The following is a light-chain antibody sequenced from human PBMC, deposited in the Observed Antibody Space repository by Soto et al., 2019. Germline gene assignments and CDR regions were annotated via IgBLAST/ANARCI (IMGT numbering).Light chain of an antibody. CDR3: QSYDSGLSGYV. CDR1: SSNIGAGSD. J-gene: IGLJ1*01. CDR2: GNS. Sequence: QSVLTQPPSVSGAPGQRVTISCTASSSNIGAGSDVHWYQQLPGTAPKLLIYGNSNRPSGVPDRFSGSKSGTSASLAITGLQAGDEADYYCQSYDSGLSGYVFGTGTKVTVL. V-gene: IGLV1-40*01.